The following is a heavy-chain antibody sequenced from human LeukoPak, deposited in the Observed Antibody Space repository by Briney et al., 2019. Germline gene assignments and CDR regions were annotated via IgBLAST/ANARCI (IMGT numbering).Heavy chain of an antibody. V-gene: IGHV3-23*01. D-gene: IGHD4-11*01. Sequence: GGSLRLSCAASGFTFSNFAMTWVRQGPGKGLEWVSTIMDTGLGTYYSDSVKGRFTISRDSSKNTLFLQMNSLRAEDTAVYYCAKESGHLYSSYFIDSWGEGILVTVSS. CDR2: IMDTGLGT. CDR1: GFTFSNFA. J-gene: IGHJ4*02. CDR3: AKESGHLYSSYFIDS.